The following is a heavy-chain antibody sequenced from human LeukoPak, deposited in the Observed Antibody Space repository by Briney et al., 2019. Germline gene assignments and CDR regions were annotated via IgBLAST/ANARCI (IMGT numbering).Heavy chain of an antibody. CDR2: INPNSGGT. Sequence: ASVKVSCKASGYTFTGYYMHWVRQAPGQGLEWMGWINPNSGGTNYAQKFQGRVTMTRDTSISTAYMELSRLRSDDTAVYYCARDQNSAAYYYDSSGYYGPFDIWGQGTMVTVSS. V-gene: IGHV1-2*02. CDR1: GYTFTGYY. D-gene: IGHD3-22*01. J-gene: IGHJ3*02. CDR3: ARDQNSAAYYYDSSGYYGPFDI.